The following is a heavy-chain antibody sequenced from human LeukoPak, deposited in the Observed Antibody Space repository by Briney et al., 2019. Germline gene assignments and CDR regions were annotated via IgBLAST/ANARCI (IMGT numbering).Heavy chain of an antibody. CDR2: IYYSGST. Sequence: PSETLSLTCTVSGGSISSYYWSWIRQPPGKGLEWIGHIYYSGSTNYNPSLKSRVTISVDTSKNQFSLKLSSVTAADTAVYYCVTYYYDSSGYYDYWGQGTLVTVSS. CDR1: GGSISSYY. V-gene: IGHV4-59*01. J-gene: IGHJ4*02. D-gene: IGHD3-22*01. CDR3: VTYYYDSSGYYDY.